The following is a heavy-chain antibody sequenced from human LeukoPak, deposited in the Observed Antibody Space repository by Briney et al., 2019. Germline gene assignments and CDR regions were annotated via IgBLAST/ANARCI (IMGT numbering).Heavy chain of an antibody. CDR2: IWYDGSNK. CDR1: GFTFSSYG. Sequence: GGSLRLSCAASGFTFSSYGMHWVRQAPGKGLEWVAVIWYDGSNKYYADSVKGRFTISRDNSKNTLYLQMNSLRAEDTAVYYCARESVVVNAFDIWGQGTMVTVSS. V-gene: IGHV3-33*01. D-gene: IGHD3-22*01. CDR3: ARESVVVNAFDI. J-gene: IGHJ3*02.